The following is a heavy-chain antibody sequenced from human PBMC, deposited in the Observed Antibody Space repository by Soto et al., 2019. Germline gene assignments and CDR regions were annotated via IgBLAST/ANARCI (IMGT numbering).Heavy chain of an antibody. D-gene: IGHD6-6*01. J-gene: IGHJ5*02. Sequence: PSETLSLTCTVSGGSISSYYWSWIRQPPGKGLEWIGYIYYSGSTNYNPSLKSRVTISVDTSKNQFSLKLSSVTAADTAVYYCARALRYSSSSLRFDPWDQGTLVTVSS. CDR1: GGSISSYY. V-gene: IGHV4-59*01. CDR3: ARALRYSSSSLRFDP. CDR2: IYYSGST.